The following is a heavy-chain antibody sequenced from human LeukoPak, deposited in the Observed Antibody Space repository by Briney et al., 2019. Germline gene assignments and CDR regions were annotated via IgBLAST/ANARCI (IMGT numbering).Heavy chain of an antibody. CDR1: GFTFSSYA. CDR3: AKEPPPIYCGGDCYSGPFDP. Sequence: GGSLRLSCAASGFTFSSYATSWARQAPGKGLEWVSAISGSGGSTYYAGSVKGRFTISRDNSKNTLYLQMNSLRAEDTAVYYCAKEPPPIYCGGDCYSGPFDPWGQGTLVTVSS. D-gene: IGHD2-21*01. J-gene: IGHJ5*02. CDR2: ISGSGGST. V-gene: IGHV3-23*01.